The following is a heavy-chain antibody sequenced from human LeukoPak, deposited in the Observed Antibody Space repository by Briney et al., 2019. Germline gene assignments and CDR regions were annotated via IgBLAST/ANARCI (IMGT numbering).Heavy chain of an antibody. D-gene: IGHD6-19*01. CDR1: GGTFSSYA. V-gene: IGHV1-69*06. CDR3: ARAYSSGWPEDAFDI. J-gene: IGHJ3*02. Sequence: ASVKVSCKASGGTFSSYAISWVRQAPGQGLEWMGGIIPIFGTANYAQKFQGRVTITADKSTSTAYMELSSLRSEDTAVYYCARAYSSGWPEDAFDIWGQGTMVTVSS. CDR2: IIPIFGTA.